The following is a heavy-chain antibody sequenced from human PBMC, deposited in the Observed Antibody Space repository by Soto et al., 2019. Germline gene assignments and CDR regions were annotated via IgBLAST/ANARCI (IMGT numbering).Heavy chain of an antibody. J-gene: IGHJ4*02. CDR2: IIPMFGTA. Sequence: QVQLVQSGAEVRKPGSPVKVSCKASGGTFSRHAISWVRQAPGQGLEWMGGIIPMFGTANHAQKFQGRVTINADESTSTAYMELSSLRSEDTAIYYCARGWGYDSSDYYYAYWGQGTVVIVSS. CDR1: GGTFSRHA. D-gene: IGHD3-22*01. CDR3: ARGWGYDSSDYYYAY. V-gene: IGHV1-69*01.